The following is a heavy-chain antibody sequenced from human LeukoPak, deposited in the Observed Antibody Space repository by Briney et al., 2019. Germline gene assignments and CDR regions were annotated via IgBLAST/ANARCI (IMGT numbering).Heavy chain of an antibody. V-gene: IGHV1-18*01. CDR1: GYTFTSYG. J-gene: IGHJ4*02. D-gene: IGHD3-3*01. CDR2: ISAYNGNT. CDR3: ARRTIFGVSDY. Sequence: GASVKGSCKASGYTFTSYGISWVRQAPGRGLEWMGWISAYNGNTNYAQKLQGRVTMTTDTSTSTAYMELRSLRSDDTAVYYCARRTIFGVSDYWGQGTLVTVSS.